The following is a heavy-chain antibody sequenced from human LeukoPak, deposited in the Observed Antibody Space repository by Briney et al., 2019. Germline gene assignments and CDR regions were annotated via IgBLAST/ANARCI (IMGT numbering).Heavy chain of an antibody. CDR3: ARGALIVVALDAFDI. CDR2: INPSSGGT. CDR1: GYTFTCYY. D-gene: IGHD3-22*01. J-gene: IGHJ3*02. V-gene: IGHV1-2*02. Sequence: ASVKVSCKASGYTFTCYYMHWVRQAPGQGLEWMGWINPSSGGTNYAQKFQGRVTMTRDTSISTAYMELSRLRSDDTAVYYCARGALIVVALDAFDIWGQGTMVTVSS.